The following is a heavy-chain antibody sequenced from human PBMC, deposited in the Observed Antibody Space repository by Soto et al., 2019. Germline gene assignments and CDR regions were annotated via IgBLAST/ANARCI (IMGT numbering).Heavy chain of an antibody. CDR1: GFTFDDYT. J-gene: IGHJ4*02. V-gene: IGHV3-43*01. CDR3: AKDGGLQLIDY. Sequence: EVQLVESGGVVVQPGGSLRLSCAASGFTFDDYTMHWVRQAPGKGLEWVSVISWDGGSTYYADSVKGRFTISRDNSKNSLYLQMNSLRTEDTALYYCAKDGGLQLIDYWGQGTLVTVSS. CDR2: ISWDGGST. D-gene: IGHD4-4*01.